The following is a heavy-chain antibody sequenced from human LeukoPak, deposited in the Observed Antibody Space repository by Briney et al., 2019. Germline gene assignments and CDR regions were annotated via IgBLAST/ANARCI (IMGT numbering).Heavy chain of an antibody. V-gene: IGHV1-18*01. CDR2: ISAYNGNT. CDR1: GYTFTSYG. D-gene: IGHD2-15*01. J-gene: IGHJ2*01. Sequence: ASVKVSCKASGYTFTSYGISWVRQAPGQGLELMGCISAYNGNTYYAQKLQGRVTMTTDTSTSTAYMELRSLRSDDTAVYYCARDRDYSRWYFDLWGRGTLVTVSS. CDR3: ARDRDYSRWYFDL.